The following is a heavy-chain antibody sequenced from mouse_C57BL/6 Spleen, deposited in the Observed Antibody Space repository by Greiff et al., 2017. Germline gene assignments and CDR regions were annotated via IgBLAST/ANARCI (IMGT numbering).Heavy chain of an antibody. V-gene: IGHV1-53*01. Sequence: QVHVKQPGTELVKPGASVKLSCKASGYTFTSYWMHWVKQRPGQGLEWIGNINPSNGGTNYNEKFKSKATLTVDKSSSTAYMQLSSLTSEDSAVYYCARWEIYDGYGFFAYWGQGTLVTVSA. D-gene: IGHD2-3*01. J-gene: IGHJ3*01. CDR1: GYTFTSYW. CDR3: ARWEIYDGYGFFAY. CDR2: INPSNGGT.